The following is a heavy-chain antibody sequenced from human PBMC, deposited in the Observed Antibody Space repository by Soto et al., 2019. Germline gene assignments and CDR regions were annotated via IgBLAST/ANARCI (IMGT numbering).Heavy chain of an antibody. J-gene: IGHJ6*03. D-gene: IGHD2-15*01. CDR3: AKDEDCSGGSCYANYYYYYMDV. V-gene: IGHV3-23*01. Sequence: GGSLRLSCAASGFTFSSYAMSWVRQAPGKGLEWVSAISGSGGSTYYADSVKGRFTISRDNSKNTLYLQMNSLRAEDTAVYYCAKDEDCSGGSCYANYYYYYMDVWGKGTTVTVSS. CDR1: GFTFSSYA. CDR2: ISGSGGST.